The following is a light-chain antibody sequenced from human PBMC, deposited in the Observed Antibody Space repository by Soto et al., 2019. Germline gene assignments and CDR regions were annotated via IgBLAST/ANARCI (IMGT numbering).Light chain of an antibody. CDR2: DAS. J-gene: IGKJ1*01. CDR3: QQYSSSPWT. CDR1: QGVSSTY. V-gene: IGKV3-20*01. Sequence: EIVLTQSPATLSLSPGERATLSCRASQGVSSTYFAWYQQKPGQAPRLLIYDASISAIGIPDRFSGSGSGTDFTLTISRLEPEDFAVYYCQQYSSSPWTFGQGTKVEIK.